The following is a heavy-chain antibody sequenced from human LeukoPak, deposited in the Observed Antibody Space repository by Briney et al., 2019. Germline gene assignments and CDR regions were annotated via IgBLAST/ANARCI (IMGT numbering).Heavy chain of an antibody. CDR1: VCSVSSWRYY. V-gene: IGHV4-30-4*08. J-gene: IGHJ4*02. CDR3: ARARLFDWLLPFDY. Sequence: SETLSLTCTVSVCSVSSWRYYWSWIRQPPGKGLEWIGYIYYSGSTYYNPSLKSRVTISVDTSKNQFSLKLSSVTAADTAVYYCARARLFDWLLPFDYWGQGTLVTVSS. D-gene: IGHD3-9*01. CDR2: IYYSGST.